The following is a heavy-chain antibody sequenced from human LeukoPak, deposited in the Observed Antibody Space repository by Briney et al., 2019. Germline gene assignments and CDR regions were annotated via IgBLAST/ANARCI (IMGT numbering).Heavy chain of an antibody. J-gene: IGHJ4*02. V-gene: IGHV1-2*02. CDR1: GYTFTGYW. CDR3: ARGVLPPSLDY. Sequence: EASVKVSCKASGYTFTGYWIHWVRQAPQQGLEWMGWIDPKNGDTKYAQKIHDRVATTRDMSINTVYMELSRLTSDDTAVYFCARGVLPPSLDYWGQGALVTVSS. CDR2: IDPKNGDT. D-gene: IGHD1-14*01.